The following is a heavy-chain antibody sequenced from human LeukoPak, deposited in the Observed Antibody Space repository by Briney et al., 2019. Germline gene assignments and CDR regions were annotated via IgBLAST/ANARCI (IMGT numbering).Heavy chain of an antibody. CDR2: ISAYNGNT. V-gene: IGHV1-18*01. J-gene: IGHJ4*02. CDR3: ARDRVYTSSWYGLPDY. CDR1: GYTFTSNA. Sequence: ASVKVSCKASGYTFTSNAISWVRQAPGQGLEWMGWISAYNGNTNYAQNLQGRVTMTTDTSTSTAYMELRSLRSDDTAVYYCARDRVYTSSWYGLPDYWGQGTLVTVSS. D-gene: IGHD6-13*01.